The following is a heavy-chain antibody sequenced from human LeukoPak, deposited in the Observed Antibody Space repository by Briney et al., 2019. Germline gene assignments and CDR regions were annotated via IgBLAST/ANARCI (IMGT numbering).Heavy chain of an antibody. CDR1: GFTFSSYS. Sequence: GGSLRLSCAASGFTFSSYSMNWVRQAPGKGLEWVAVISYDGSNKYYADSVKGRFTISRDNAKNSLYLQMNSLRAEDMALYYCAKDVGTEGHGAFDIWGQGTMVTVSS. D-gene: IGHD1-14*01. CDR3: AKDVGTEGHGAFDI. J-gene: IGHJ3*02. CDR2: ISYDGSNK. V-gene: IGHV3-30*18.